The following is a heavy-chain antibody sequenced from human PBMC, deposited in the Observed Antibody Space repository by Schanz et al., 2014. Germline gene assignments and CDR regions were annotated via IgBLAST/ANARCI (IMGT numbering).Heavy chain of an antibody. CDR1: GFTFSSYW. Sequence: EVQMVVSGGGLVQPGGSLRLSCAASGFTFSSYWTGWVRQAPGKGLEWVAIINEDVRDKQYLDSVKGRFTISRDNGKSSLYLQMNSLRAEDTAVYYCVRDTDYHFDYWGQGTLVTVSS. J-gene: IGHJ4*02. CDR2: INEDVRDK. D-gene: IGHD4-17*01. CDR3: VRDTDYHFDY. V-gene: IGHV3-7*01.